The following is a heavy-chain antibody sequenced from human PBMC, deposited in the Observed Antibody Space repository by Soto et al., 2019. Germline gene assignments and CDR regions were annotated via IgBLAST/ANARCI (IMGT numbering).Heavy chain of an antibody. CDR1: GDSISSGVYY. CDR2: IYYSGGT. Sequence: SETLSLTCIVSGDSISSGVYYWIWIRQSPGKGLEWIGSIYYSGGTYYSPSLKSRVTILVDTSKNHFSLKLRSVTAADTAVYYCAGGFPAGVNWFDPWGQGTLVTVSS. D-gene: IGHD3-10*01. V-gene: IGHV4-31*03. CDR3: AGGFPAGVNWFDP. J-gene: IGHJ5*02.